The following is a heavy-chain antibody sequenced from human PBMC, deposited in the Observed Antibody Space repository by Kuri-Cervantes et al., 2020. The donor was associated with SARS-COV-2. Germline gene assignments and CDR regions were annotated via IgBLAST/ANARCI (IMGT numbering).Heavy chain of an antibody. Sequence: ASVKVSCKASGYTFTGYYMHWVRQAPGQGLEWMGWINPNSGGTNYAQKFQGRVTMTRDTSISTAYMELSRLRSDDTAVYYCAREGDTDMVRYYYYIDVWGKGTTVTVSS. V-gene: IGHV1-2*02. CDR1: GYTFTGYY. CDR3: AREGDTDMVRYYYYIDV. J-gene: IGHJ6*03. CDR2: INPNSGGT. D-gene: IGHD5-18*01.